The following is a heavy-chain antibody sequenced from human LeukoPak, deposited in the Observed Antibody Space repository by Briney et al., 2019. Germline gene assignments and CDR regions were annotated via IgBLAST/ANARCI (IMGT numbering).Heavy chain of an antibody. J-gene: IGHJ3*02. CDR1: GGSFCGYY. V-gene: IGHV4-34*01. CDR2: INHSGST. CDR3: ARGGTAFDI. Sequence: PSETLSLTCAVYGGSFCGYYWSWIRQPPGKGLEWIGEINHSGSTNYNPSLKSRVTISVDTSKNQFSLKLRSVTAADTALYYCARGGTAFDIWGQGTMVTVSS. D-gene: IGHD1-26*01.